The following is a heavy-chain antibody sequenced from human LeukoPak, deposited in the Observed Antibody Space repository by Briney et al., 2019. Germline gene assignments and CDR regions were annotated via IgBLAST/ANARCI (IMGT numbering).Heavy chain of an antibody. D-gene: IGHD5-24*01. Sequence: GGSLRLSCAASGFTFSSYSMNWFRQAPGKGLEWVSSISSSSSYIYYADSVKGRFTISRDNAKNSLYLQMNSLRAEDTAVYYYLRDSSKRLGAFDIWGQGTMVTVSS. J-gene: IGHJ3*02. V-gene: IGHV3-21*01. CDR2: ISSSSSYI. CDR3: LRDSSKRLGAFDI. CDR1: GFTFSSYS.